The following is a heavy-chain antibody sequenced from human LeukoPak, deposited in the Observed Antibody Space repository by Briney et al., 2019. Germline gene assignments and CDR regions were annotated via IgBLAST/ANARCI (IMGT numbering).Heavy chain of an antibody. J-gene: IGHJ2*01. D-gene: IGHD2/OR15-2a*01. CDR1: GGSITTSSYY. Sequence: SETLSLTCTVSGGSITTSSYYWGWIRQPPGKGLEWIGIIYYSGSTYYNPSLKGRVTISVDTSKNQFSLKLSSVTAADKAVYHCARAFRARYFDLWGRGTLVTVSS. V-gene: IGHV4-39*01. CDR2: IYYSGST. CDR3: ARAFRARYFDL.